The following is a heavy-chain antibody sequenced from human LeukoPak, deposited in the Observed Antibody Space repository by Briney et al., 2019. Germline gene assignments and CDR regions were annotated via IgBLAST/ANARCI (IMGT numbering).Heavy chain of an antibody. CDR3: ARDRDFWSGYPNNWFDP. Sequence: PSETLSLTCTVSGGSISSGSYYWSWIRQPAGKGLEWIGRIYTSGSTNYNPSLKSRVTISVDTSKNQFSLKLSSVTAADTAVYYCARDRDFWSGYPNNWFDPWGQGTLVTVSS. J-gene: IGHJ5*02. CDR1: GGSISSGSYY. CDR2: IYTSGST. V-gene: IGHV4-61*02. D-gene: IGHD3-3*01.